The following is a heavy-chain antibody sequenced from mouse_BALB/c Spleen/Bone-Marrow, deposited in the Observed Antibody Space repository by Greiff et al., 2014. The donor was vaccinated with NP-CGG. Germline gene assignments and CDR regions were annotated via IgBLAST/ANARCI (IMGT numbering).Heavy chain of an antibody. CDR2: IYPKNDDA. D-gene: IGHD2-1*01. J-gene: IGHJ2*01. CDR3: TRHYGNYDY. Sequence: VQLQESGAELVRPGTSVKMSCKAAGYSFTNFWIGWVKQRPGHGLEWIGDIYPKNDDANYNEKFKCRATLTVDTSSSTAYMQLSGLTSEDSAIYYCTRHYGNYDYWGQGSTLTVSS. V-gene: IGHV1-63*02. CDR1: GYSFTNFW.